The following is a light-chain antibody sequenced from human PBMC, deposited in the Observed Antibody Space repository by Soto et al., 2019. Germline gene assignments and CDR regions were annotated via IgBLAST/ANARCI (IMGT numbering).Light chain of an antibody. CDR2: GAS. Sequence: EIVLTQSPGTLSLSPGERATLSCRASQSVSSSYLAWYQQKPGQAPRLLIYGASRRATGIPDRFSGSGSGTDFTLTISRLEPEDFAVYYCHQYDSSPVTFGQGTKVEIK. J-gene: IGKJ1*01. CDR3: HQYDSSPVT. CDR1: QSVSSSY. V-gene: IGKV3-20*01.